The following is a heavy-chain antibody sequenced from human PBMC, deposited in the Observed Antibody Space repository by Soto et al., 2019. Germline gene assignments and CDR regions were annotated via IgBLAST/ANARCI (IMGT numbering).Heavy chain of an antibody. CDR2: IDSETATT. D-gene: IGHD3-16*01. V-gene: IGHV3-74*01. Sequence: PGGSLRLSCAASGFTFSRYWMHWVRQAPGKGLVWVSRIDSETATTSYADSVKGRFTMSRDNAKNTLYLQMNSLRAEDTAVYYCARGFAGFDPWGQGTLVTVSS. CDR3: ARGFAGFDP. CDR1: GFTFSRYW. J-gene: IGHJ5*02.